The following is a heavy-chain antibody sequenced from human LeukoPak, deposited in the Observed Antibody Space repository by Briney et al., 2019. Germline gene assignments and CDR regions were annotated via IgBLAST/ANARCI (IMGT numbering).Heavy chain of an antibody. Sequence: GGSLRLSCAASGFTFSSYSTNWVRQAPGKGLEWVSSISSSSGYIYYADSVKGRFTISRDNAKTSLYLQMNSLRAEDTAVYYCARDLSGVTGYTYGRGIDYWGQGTLVTVSS. D-gene: IGHD5-18*01. V-gene: IGHV3-21*01. CDR1: GFTFSSYS. J-gene: IGHJ4*02. CDR3: ARDLSGVTGYTYGRGIDY. CDR2: ISSSSGYI.